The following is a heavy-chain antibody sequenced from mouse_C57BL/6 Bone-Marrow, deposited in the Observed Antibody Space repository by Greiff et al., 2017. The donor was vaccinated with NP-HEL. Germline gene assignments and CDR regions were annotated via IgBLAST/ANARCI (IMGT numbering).Heavy chain of an antibody. CDR1: GFTFNTYA. Sequence: GGGLVQPKGSLKLSCAASGFTFNTYAMHWVRQAPGKGLEWAARIRSKSSNYATYYADSVKDRFTISRDDSQSMLYLQMNNLKTEDTAMYYCVRESSGHYYAMDYWGQGTSVTVSS. CDR2: IRSKSSNYAT. J-gene: IGHJ4*01. D-gene: IGHD3-2*02. V-gene: IGHV10-3*01. CDR3: VRESSGHYYAMDY.